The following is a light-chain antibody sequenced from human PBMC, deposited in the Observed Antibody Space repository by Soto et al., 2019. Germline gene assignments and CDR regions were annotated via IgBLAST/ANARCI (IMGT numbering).Light chain of an antibody. CDR1: SSDVGSYNR. J-gene: IGLJ1*01. CDR3: SLYTSSTLYV. V-gene: IGLV2-18*01. CDR2: EVS. Sequence: LTKPPSLSGSPGQAVTISCTGTSSDVGSYNRVSWYQQPPGTAPKLMIYEVSNRPSGVPDRFSGSKSGNTASLTISGLQAEEDADYYCSLYTSSTLYVFGTGTKVTVL.